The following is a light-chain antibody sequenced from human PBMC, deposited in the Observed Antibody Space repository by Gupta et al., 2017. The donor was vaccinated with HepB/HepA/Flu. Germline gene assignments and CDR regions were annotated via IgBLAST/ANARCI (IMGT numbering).Light chain of an antibody. V-gene: IGKV1-5*03. Sequence: DIQMTQSPSTLAAAVGDRVTITCLSSQTISSWLAWYQQRPGKAPKLLIQRASSLESGVPSRFSGSQSGTEFTLTINSLQPDDFAPYYCQQYSTYSRTFGQGTKVEIK. J-gene: IGKJ1*01. CDR3: QQYSTYSRT. CDR1: QTISSW. CDR2: RAS.